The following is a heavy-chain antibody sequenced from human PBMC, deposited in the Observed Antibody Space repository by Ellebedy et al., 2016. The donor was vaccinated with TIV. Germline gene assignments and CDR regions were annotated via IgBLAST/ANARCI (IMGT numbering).Heavy chain of an antibody. D-gene: IGHD1-14*01. CDR2: IYYSGHT. Sequence: MPGGSLRLSCDVSGDSITSYHWWNWVRQPPGKGLEWIGQIYYSGHTNYNPSLKSRVTMSVDTSANQFFLKLNSVTAADTAIYYCARQYLGNRCDFWGQGALVTVSS. CDR1: GDSITSYHW. V-gene: IGHV4-4*02. CDR3: ARQYLGNRCDF. J-gene: IGHJ4*02.